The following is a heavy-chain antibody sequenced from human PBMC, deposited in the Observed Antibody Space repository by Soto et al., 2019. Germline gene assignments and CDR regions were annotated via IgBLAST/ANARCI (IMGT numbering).Heavy chain of an antibody. CDR3: TRNPSYFDIPKN. CDR2: LSGSGGST. J-gene: IGHJ3*01. CDR1: GFTFSSYA. Sequence: EVQLLESGGGLVQPGGSLRLSCAASGFTFSSYAMGWVRQAPGKRLEWVSALSGSGGSTYYADSVKGRFTISRDNSKNMVFLQMNSLRAQDTAVYYCTRNPSYFDIPKNWGQGTMVTVSS. D-gene: IGHD3-22*01. V-gene: IGHV3-23*01.